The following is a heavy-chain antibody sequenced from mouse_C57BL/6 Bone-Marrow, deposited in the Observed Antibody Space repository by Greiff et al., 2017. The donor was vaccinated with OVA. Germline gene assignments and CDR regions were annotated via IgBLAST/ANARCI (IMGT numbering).Heavy chain of an antibody. D-gene: IGHD1-1*01. CDR3: ASYYYGSSYDWYFDV. Sequence: VQLQQSGAELAKPGASVKLSCKASGYTFTSYWMHWVKQRPGQGLEWIGYINPSSGYTKYNQKFKDKATLTADRSSSTAYMQLRSLTYEDSAVYYCASYYYGSSYDWYFDVWGTGTTVTVSS. CDR1: GYTFTSYW. J-gene: IGHJ1*03. V-gene: IGHV1-7*01. CDR2: INPSSGYT.